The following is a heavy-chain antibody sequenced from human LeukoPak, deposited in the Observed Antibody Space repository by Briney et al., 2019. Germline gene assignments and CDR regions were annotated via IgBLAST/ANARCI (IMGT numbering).Heavy chain of an antibody. CDR1: GFTFSNYA. CDR3: ARFRFASSWPYGVDV. J-gene: IGHJ6*02. D-gene: IGHD6-13*01. Sequence: PGGSLRLSCAAFGFTFSNYAMSWIRQAPGKGLEWISYISTNGGAKYYADSVKGRFTISRDNTENSLFLQMDSLRAEDTAVYYCARFRFASSWPYGVDVWGQGTTVTVSS. CDR2: ISTNGGAK. V-gene: IGHV3-11*01.